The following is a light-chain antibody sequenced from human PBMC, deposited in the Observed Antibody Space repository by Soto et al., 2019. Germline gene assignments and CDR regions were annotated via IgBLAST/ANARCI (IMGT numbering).Light chain of an antibody. J-gene: IGKJ1*01. V-gene: IGKV1-5*03. Sequence: DLQMTQSPSTLSVSVGDRVTITCRASQSISSWLAWYQQKPGKAPKLLIYKASSLESGVPSRFSGSGSGTEFTLTISSLQPDDFATYYCQQYNSYWTFGQGTKVDIK. CDR1: QSISSW. CDR3: QQYNSYWT. CDR2: KAS.